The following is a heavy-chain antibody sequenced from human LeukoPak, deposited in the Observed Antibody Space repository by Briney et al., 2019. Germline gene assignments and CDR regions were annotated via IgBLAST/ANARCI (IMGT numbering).Heavy chain of an antibody. J-gene: IGHJ4*02. V-gene: IGHV3-30-3*01. CDR1: GFTFSSYA. Sequence: GGSLRLSCAASGFTFSSYAMHWVRQAPGKGLEWAAVISYDGSNKYYADSVKGRFTISRDNSKNTLYLQMNSLRAEDTAVYYCASTGPGDFDYWGQGTLVTVSS. CDR2: ISYDGSNK. CDR3: ASTGPGDFDY.